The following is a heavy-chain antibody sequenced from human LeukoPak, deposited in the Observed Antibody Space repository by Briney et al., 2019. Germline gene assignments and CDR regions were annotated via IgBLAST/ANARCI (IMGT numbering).Heavy chain of an antibody. Sequence: GASVKVSCKASGGTFSNYAFTWVRQAPGQGLEWMGGIIPVFGAAHYARMFQDRVTISADESTTTVYMELTSLRSEDTAVYYCARDDPDKLMVYTVLNHWGQGTLVTVSS. CDR3: ARDDPDKLMVYTVLNH. D-gene: IGHD2-8*02. V-gene: IGHV1-69*13. CDR2: IIPVFGAA. CDR1: GGTFSNYA. J-gene: IGHJ4*02.